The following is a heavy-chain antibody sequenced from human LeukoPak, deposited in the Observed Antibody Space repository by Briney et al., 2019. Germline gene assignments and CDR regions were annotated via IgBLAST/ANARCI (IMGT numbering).Heavy chain of an antibody. CDR2: IDPNNGGT. D-gene: IGHD6-19*01. CDR3: TNVYNSRWYFDY. V-gene: IGHV1-2*02. Sequence: GASVKVSCKASGCTFTGYYMHWVRQAPGQGLEWMGWIDPNNGGTAYAQKFQGRVTMTRDTSISTVYMELSRLRSDDTAVYYCTNVYNSRWYFDYWGQGTLVTVSS. CDR1: GCTFTGYY. J-gene: IGHJ4*02.